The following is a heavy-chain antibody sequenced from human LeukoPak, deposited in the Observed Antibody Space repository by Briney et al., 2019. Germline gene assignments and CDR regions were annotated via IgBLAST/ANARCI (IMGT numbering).Heavy chain of an antibody. CDR3: ARRWTTSDYYTVLDP. CDR1: GGSITSHS. Sequence: SETLSLTCSVSGGSITSHSWSLIRQPPGKGLEWIGYIYHSGSADYNPSLKSRVAISIDTSKNQVSLKLRSVTAADTAVYYCARRWTTSDYYTVLDPWGQGTLVTVSS. D-gene: IGHD3-3*01. CDR2: IYHSGSA. V-gene: IGHV4-59*11. J-gene: IGHJ5*02.